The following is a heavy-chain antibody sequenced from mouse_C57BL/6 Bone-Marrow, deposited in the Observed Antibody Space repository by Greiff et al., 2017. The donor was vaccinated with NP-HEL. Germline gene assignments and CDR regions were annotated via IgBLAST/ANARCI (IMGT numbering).Heavy chain of an antibody. J-gene: IGHJ4*01. Sequence: VQVVESGPGLVAPSQSLSITCTVSGFSLTSYGVHWVRQPPGKGLEWLVVIWSDGSTTYNSALKSRLSISKDNSKSQVFLKMNSLQTDDTAMYYCARQLRLQGYYYAMDYWGQGTSVTVSS. V-gene: IGHV2-6-1*01. CDR3: ARQLRLQGYYYAMDY. CDR1: GFSLTSYG. CDR2: IWSDGST. D-gene: IGHD3-2*02.